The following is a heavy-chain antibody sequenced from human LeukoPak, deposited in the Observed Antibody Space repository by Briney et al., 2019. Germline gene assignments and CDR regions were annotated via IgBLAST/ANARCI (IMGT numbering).Heavy chain of an antibody. D-gene: IGHD3-22*01. CDR2: TNTDGSST. V-gene: IGHV3-74*03. CDR3: ARIGASRSLDY. CDR1: GFTFSSYW. Sequence: PGGSLRLSCAASGFTFSSYWMHWVRQAPGKGLVWVSGTNTDGSSTMYTDSVKGRFTIARDNAKNTLYLQMSSLRAEDAAVYNCARIGASRSLDYWGQGTLVTGSS. J-gene: IGHJ4*02.